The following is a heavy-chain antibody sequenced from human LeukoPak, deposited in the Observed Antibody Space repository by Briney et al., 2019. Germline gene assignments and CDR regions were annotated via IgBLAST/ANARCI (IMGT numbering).Heavy chain of an antibody. Sequence: ASVKVSCKASVYTFISYGITWVRQAAGQGLEWMGWISGHNGNTNHAQKVQGRVTMTTDPFTNTAYMEVRSLRSDDTAVYYCARDGITPDAFDIWGQGTLVTVSS. CDR2: ISGHNGNT. D-gene: IGHD3-10*01. CDR1: VYTFISYG. J-gene: IGHJ3*02. CDR3: ARDGITPDAFDI. V-gene: IGHV1-18*01.